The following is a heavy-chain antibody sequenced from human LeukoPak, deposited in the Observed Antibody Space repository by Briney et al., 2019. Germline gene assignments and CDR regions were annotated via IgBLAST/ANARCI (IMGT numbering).Heavy chain of an antibody. D-gene: IGHD3-16*01. J-gene: IGHJ4*02. V-gene: IGHV3-74*01. CDR3: AKRLLFGDYVWGSTR. CDR1: GFTFSSYW. Sequence: QPGGSLRLSCAASGFTFSSYWMHWVRQAPGKGLVWVSRINSDGSSTSYADSVKGRFTISRDNAKNTLYLQMNSLRAEDTAVFYCAKRLLFGDYVWGSTRWGRGTLVTVSS. CDR2: INSDGSST.